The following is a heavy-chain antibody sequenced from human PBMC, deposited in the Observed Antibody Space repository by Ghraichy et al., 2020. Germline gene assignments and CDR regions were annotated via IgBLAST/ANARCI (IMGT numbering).Heavy chain of an antibody. CDR3: ARPEEAERHLWLHAFDY. CDR1: GFTFSDYP. Sequence: GGSLRLSCAASGFTFSDYPVHWVRQPPGKGLEWVAVISNDGSNEYYADSVKGRVTISRDNSKNTLFLQMNSLRAEDTAVYYCARPEEAERHLWLHAFDYWGQGTLVTVSS. D-gene: IGHD5-18*01. J-gene: IGHJ4*02. CDR2: ISNDGSNE. V-gene: IGHV3-30*01.